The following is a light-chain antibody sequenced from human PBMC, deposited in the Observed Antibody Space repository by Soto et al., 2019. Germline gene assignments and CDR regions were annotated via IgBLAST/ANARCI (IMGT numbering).Light chain of an antibody. Sequence: QSALTQPASVSGSPGQSITISCTGTSSDVGSYNPVSWHQQHPGKAPKLIIYEVSDRPSGVSHRFSGSKTGNTDSLTSPGVEAEDDDDCCCCSCGTLWVFGGGTKLTVL. J-gene: IGLJ3*02. CDR3: CSCGTLWV. V-gene: IGLV2-23*02. CDR1: SSDVGSYNP. CDR2: EVS.